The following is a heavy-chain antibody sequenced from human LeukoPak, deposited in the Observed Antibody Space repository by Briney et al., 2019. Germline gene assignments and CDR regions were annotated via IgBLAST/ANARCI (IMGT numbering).Heavy chain of an antibody. J-gene: IGHJ4*02. D-gene: IGHD1-26*01. CDR3: ARVGYSGSYYFDY. CDR1: GYTFTSYG. Sequence: ASVKVSCKASGYTFTSYGINWVRQAPGQGLEWMGRINPSGGSTSYAQKFQGRVTMTRDTSTSTVYMELSSLRSEDTAVYYCARVGYSGSYYFDYWGQGTLVTVSS. V-gene: IGHV1-46*01. CDR2: INPSGGST.